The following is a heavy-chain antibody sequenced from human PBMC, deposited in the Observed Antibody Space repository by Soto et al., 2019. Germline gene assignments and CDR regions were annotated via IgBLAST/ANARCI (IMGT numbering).Heavy chain of an antibody. CDR1: GFTFSSCA. V-gene: IGHV3-30*18. Sequence: PGGSLRLSCAASGFTFSSCAMGWVRQAPGKGLEWVAAISHDGTNKNYGDSVKGRFTISRDNSKKTLYLQMNSLRPEDTALYFCAKDEYYYSRSGYYIFDSWGQGTLVTVSS. J-gene: IGHJ4*02. D-gene: IGHD3-22*01. CDR3: AKDEYYYSRSGYYIFDS. CDR2: ISHDGTNK.